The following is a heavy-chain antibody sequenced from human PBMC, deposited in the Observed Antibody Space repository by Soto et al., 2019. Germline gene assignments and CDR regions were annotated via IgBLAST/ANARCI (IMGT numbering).Heavy chain of an antibody. D-gene: IGHD2-21*02. J-gene: IGHJ4*02. CDR3: ASKAACGGDCYAFDS. Sequence: QVHLVQSGAEVKKPGSSVKISCKASGGTFSSNTINWVRQAAGQGLEWMGGIIPLFRTANYAEKFQGRVTITADKPTNTEYMELRSLRSEDTAVYYCASKAACGGDCYAFDSWGQGTLVTVSS. CDR1: GGTFSSNT. V-gene: IGHV1-69*06. CDR2: IIPLFRTA.